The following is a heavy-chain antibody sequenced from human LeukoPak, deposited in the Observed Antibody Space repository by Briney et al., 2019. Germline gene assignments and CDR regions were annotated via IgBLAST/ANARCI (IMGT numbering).Heavy chain of an antibody. V-gene: IGHV4-59*01. CDR3: AGYGDRGVVDY. CDR1: GGSISNYY. Sequence: SETLSLTCEVSGGSISNYYWSWIRQSPGKGLEWIGYVYHSGSTNYNPSLKSRVTISVDTSRNQFSLKLTSVTAADPAVYYCAGYGDRGVVDYWGQGTLVTVSS. J-gene: IGHJ4*02. D-gene: IGHD5-12*01. CDR2: VYHSGST.